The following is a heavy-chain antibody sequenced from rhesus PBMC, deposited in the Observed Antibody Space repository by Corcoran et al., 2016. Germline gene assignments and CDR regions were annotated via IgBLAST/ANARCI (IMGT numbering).Heavy chain of an antibody. Sequence: QLQLQESGPGLVKPSETLSLTCAVSGGSISSNYWSWIGQPPGKGLEWIGRVSGSGGSTAYNPSLKSRVTISTDTSKNQFSLKLSSVTAAATAVYYCARLYSSWSDAFDFWGQGVVVTVSS. CDR3: ARLYSSWSDAFDF. D-gene: IGHD6-13*01. CDR2: VSGSGGST. V-gene: IGHV4-173*01. CDR1: GGSISSNY. J-gene: IGHJ6*01.